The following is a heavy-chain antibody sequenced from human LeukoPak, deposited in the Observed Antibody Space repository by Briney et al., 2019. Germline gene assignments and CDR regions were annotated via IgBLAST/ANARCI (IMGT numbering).Heavy chain of an antibody. Sequence: PGGXLRLSCAASGFTFSSYWMSWVRQAPGKGLEWVANIKQDGSEKYCVDSVKGRFTISRDNAKNSLYLQMNSLRAEDTAVYYCARVTRGGTFYFDYWGQGTLVTVSS. D-gene: IGHD3-16*01. J-gene: IGHJ4*02. CDR3: ARVTRGGTFYFDY. CDR2: IKQDGSEK. V-gene: IGHV3-7*01. CDR1: GFTFSSYW.